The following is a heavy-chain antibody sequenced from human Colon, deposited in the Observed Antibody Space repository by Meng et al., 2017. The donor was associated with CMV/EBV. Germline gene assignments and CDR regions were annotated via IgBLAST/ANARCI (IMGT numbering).Heavy chain of an antibody. V-gene: IGHV1-8*01. J-gene: IGHJ6*02. D-gene: IGHD3-22*01. CDR2: MNLNSGNT. CDR1: GYTFTSYE. Sequence: ASVKVSCKASGYTFTSYEINWVRQATGQGLEWMGWMNLNSGNTGFAQKFQGRVTMTRNTSIPTAYMELSSLRSEDTAVYYCARVNYDSSGYSYGMDVWGQGTTVTVSS. CDR3: ARVNYDSSGYSYGMDV.